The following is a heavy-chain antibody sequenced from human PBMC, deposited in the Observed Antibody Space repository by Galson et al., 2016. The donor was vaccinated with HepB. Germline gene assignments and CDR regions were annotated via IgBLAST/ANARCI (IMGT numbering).Heavy chain of an antibody. V-gene: IGHV3-11*01. CDR3: ARDGFLRGSCGYFDI. CDR1: GFTFSDYF. CDR2: IANNGGTR. Sequence: SLRLSCAASGFTFSDYFMTWIRQAPGKGLEWLAYIANNGGTRYYADSVQGRFTISRDNANNSLYLHMDRLRAEDTAVYFCARDGFLRGSCGYFDIWGQGTMVSISS. D-gene: IGHD2-15*01. J-gene: IGHJ3*02.